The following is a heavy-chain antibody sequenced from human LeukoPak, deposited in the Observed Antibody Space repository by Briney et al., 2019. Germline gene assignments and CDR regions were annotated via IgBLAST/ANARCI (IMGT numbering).Heavy chain of an antibody. D-gene: IGHD4-17*01. CDR3: AREATVTTLYYYYYGMDV. CDR2: ISAYNGNT. CDR1: GYTFTSYG. V-gene: IGHV1-18*04. Sequence: ASVKVSCKASGYTFTSYGISWVRQAPGQGLEWMGWISAYNGNTNYAQKLQGRVTMTTDTSTSTAYMELRSLRSDDTAVCYCAREATVTTLYYYYYGMDVWGRGTTVTVSS. J-gene: IGHJ6*04.